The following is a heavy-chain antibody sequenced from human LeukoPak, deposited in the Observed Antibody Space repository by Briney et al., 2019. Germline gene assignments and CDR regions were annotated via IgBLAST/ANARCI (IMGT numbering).Heavy chain of an antibody. Sequence: GALRLSCAAPGFTFSDYYMSWIRQAPGKGLEWVSYISGSGSTIYYADSVKGRFTISRDNAKNSLYLQMNSLRAEDTAVYYCARGGHNYGYVYDYWGQGALVTVSS. CDR3: ARGGHNYGYVYDY. CDR1: GFTFSDYY. D-gene: IGHD5-18*01. CDR2: ISGSGSTI. J-gene: IGHJ4*02. V-gene: IGHV3-11*01.